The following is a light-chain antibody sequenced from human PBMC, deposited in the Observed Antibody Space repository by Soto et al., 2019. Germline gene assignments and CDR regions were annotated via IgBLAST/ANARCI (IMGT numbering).Light chain of an antibody. J-gene: IGKJ2*01. Sequence: DIQMTQSPSSLSASVGDTVTITCRASQSISSYLIWYQHKPGKAPNLLISATSTLQSAVPSRFSGSGSGTEFTLTINSLQPEDFATYCCQQSYSSPFTFGQGTKLEIK. CDR2: ATS. CDR1: QSISSY. CDR3: QQSYSSPFT. V-gene: IGKV1-39*01.